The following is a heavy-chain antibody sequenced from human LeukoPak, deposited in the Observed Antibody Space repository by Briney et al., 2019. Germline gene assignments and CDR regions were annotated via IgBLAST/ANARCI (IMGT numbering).Heavy chain of an antibody. CDR2: INPNSGGT. CDR1: GYTFTGYY. J-gene: IGHJ1*01. V-gene: IGHV1-2*02. D-gene: IGHD2-21*02. Sequence: ASVKVSFKASGYTFTGYYMHWVRQAPGQGLEWMGWINPNSGGTNYAQKFQGRVTMTRDTSISTAYMELSRLRSDDTAVYYCAREVGEYCGGDCPFQHWGQGTLVTVSS. CDR3: AREVGEYCGGDCPFQH.